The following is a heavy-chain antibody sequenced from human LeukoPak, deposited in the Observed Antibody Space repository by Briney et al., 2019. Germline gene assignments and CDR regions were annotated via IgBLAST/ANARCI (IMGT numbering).Heavy chain of an antibody. D-gene: IGHD3-9*01. CDR2: INPSGGST. Sequence: ASVKVSCKASGYTFTSYYMHWVRQAPGQGLEWMGIINPSGGSTSYAQKFQGRVTMTRDTSTSTVYMELSSLRSEDTAVYYCARGVDILTGLNPSDGERWGQGTLVTVSS. CDR1: GYTFTSYY. J-gene: IGHJ4*02. V-gene: IGHV1-46*01. CDR3: ARGVDILTGLNPSDGER.